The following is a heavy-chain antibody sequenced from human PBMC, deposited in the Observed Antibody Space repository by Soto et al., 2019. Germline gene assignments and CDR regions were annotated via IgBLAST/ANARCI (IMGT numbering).Heavy chain of an antibody. J-gene: IGHJ6*02. D-gene: IGHD2-21*02. CDR3: ARDGGDCGYRLTYYYYIGMDV. V-gene: IGHV1-3*04. Sequence: ASVKVSCKAPGYAFSSYAMHWVRQAPGQRLEWMGWINIGSGNTEYSQNFQDRITITRDTSASTVYMELSSLRSEDTAVYYCARDGGDCGYRLTYYYYIGMDVWG. CDR1: GYAFSSYA. CDR2: INIGSGNT.